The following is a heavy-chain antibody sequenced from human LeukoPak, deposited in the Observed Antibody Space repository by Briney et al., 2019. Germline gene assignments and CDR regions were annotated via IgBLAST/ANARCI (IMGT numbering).Heavy chain of an antibody. V-gene: IGHV3-23*01. CDR3: AKSGTNYCSGGSCYSGHNWFDP. CDR1: GFTFSSYA. D-gene: IGHD2-15*01. J-gene: IGHJ5*02. CDR2: ISGSGGST. Sequence: GGSLRLSCATSGFTFSSYAMSWVRQAPGKGLEWVSAISGSGGSTYYADSVKGRFTISRDNSKNTLYLQMNSLRAEDTAVYYCAKSGTNYCSGGSCYSGHNWFDPWGQGTLVTVSS.